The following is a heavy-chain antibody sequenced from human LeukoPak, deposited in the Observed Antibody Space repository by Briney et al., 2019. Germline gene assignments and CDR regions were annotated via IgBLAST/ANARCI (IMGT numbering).Heavy chain of an antibody. CDR3: ARVRSRLNVVWALFDY. Sequence: SETLSLTCTVSGGSISNNSYYWGWIRQPPGKGLEWIGSIYYSGSTYYNPSLKSRVTISVDTSKNQFSLKLSSVTAADTAVYYCARVRSRLNVVWALFDYWGQGTLVTVSS. V-gene: IGHV4-39*07. J-gene: IGHJ4*02. D-gene: IGHD2-8*01. CDR1: GGSISNNSYY. CDR2: IYYSGST.